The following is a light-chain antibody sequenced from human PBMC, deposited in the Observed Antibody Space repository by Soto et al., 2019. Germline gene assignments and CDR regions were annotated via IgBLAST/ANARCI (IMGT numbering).Light chain of an antibody. Sequence: EIVLIQSPATLSLSPGERATLSCRASQSIGDHLAWYQQRPGQPPRLLIYDTSNRAAGISARFSGSGSGTDFTLTISRLEPEDFAVYYCQQRSGWPRTFGPGTKVDVK. CDR2: DTS. CDR3: QQRSGWPRT. V-gene: IGKV3-11*01. J-gene: IGKJ3*01. CDR1: QSIGDH.